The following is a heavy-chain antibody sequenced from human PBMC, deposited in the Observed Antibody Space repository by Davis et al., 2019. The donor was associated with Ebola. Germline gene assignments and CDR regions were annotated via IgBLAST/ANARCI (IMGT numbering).Heavy chain of an antibody. CDR3: ARDVYEAVVAATPVDY. CDR1: GFTFSTYT. CDR2: ISSTSSYI. V-gene: IGHV3-21*01. D-gene: IGHD2-15*01. Sequence: GESLKISCAASGFTFSTYTMNWVRQAPGKGLEWVSSISSTSSYISYTASVKGRFTISRDNAKNSLYLQMNSLRAEDTAVYYCARDVYEAVVAATPVDYWGQGTLVTVSS. J-gene: IGHJ4*02.